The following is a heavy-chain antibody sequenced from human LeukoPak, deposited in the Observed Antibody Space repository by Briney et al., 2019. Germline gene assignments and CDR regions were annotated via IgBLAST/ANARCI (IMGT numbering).Heavy chain of an antibody. D-gene: IGHD5-12*01. CDR2: ISSSSSTI. CDR3: ASTLDIVATIVGDY. J-gene: IGHJ4*02. V-gene: IGHV3-48*01. CDR1: GFTFSSYS. Sequence: GGSLRLSCAASGFTFSSYSMNWVRQAPGKGLEWVSYISSSSSTIYYADSVKGRFTISRDNAKNSLYLQMNSLRAEDTAVYYCASTLDIVATIVGDYWGQGTLVTVSS.